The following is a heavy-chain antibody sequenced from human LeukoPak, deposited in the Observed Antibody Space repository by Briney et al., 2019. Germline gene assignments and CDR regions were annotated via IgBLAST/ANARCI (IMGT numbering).Heavy chain of an antibody. CDR1: GLIVSQND. CDR2: TYTDGST. J-gene: IGHJ5*01. CDR3: VRDRVGSKAWVEFES. V-gene: IGHV3-66*02. Sequence: PGGSLRLSCVASGLIVSQNDMSWVRQAPGRGLEWVALTYTDGSTHYADAVRGRFIISRDSSKKTVSLRSSSLTHEDTAMYLCVRDRVGSKAWVEFESSGEGTLVTVSS. D-gene: IGHD1-26*01.